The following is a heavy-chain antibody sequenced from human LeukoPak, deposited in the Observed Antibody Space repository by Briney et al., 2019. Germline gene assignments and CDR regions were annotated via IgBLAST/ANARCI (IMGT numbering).Heavy chain of an antibody. V-gene: IGHV1-46*01. CDR2: INPRGGST. CDR1: GYTFTSYY. CDR3: ARVGVTAATADY. J-gene: IGHJ4*02. D-gene: IGHD6-25*01. Sequence: ASVKVSCKASGYTFTSYYMHWMRQAPGQGPEWMGIINPRGGSTDYSQKFQDRVTMSSDTSTSTVYMELSSLRSEDTAVYFCARVGVTAATADYWGQGTLVTVFS.